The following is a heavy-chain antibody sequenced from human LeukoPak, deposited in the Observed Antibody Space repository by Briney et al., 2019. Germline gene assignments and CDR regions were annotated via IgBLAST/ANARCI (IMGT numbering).Heavy chain of an antibody. D-gene: IGHD1-1*01. J-gene: IGHJ4*02. CDR2: FFYSGST. Sequence: SETLSLTCTVSGASLSRGGYFWGWIRQHPWKGLEWMGYFFYSGSTYYNPSLKSRVTISVDTSKNQISLKLSSVTAADTAVYYCARAPGSAYNAYYFDYWGQGTLVTVSS. V-gene: IGHV4-31*03. CDR3: ARAPGSAYNAYYFDY. CDR1: GASLSRGGYF.